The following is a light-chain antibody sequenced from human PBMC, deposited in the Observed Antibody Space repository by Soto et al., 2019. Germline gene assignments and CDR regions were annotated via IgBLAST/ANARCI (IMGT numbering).Light chain of an antibody. J-gene: IGKJ1*01. Sequence: AIQMTQSPSSLSASVGDRVTITCRASQGIRHDLGWYQQKPGKAPKLLIYAASSLQSGVPSRFSGSGSGTDFTLTITSLQPEDFVTYYCLQDYNYPWTFGQGTKVEIK. V-gene: IGKV1-6*01. CDR1: QGIRHD. CDR3: LQDYNYPWT. CDR2: AAS.